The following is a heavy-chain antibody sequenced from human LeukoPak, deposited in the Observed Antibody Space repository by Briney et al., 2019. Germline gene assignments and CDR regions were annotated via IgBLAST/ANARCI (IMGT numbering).Heavy chain of an antibody. D-gene: IGHD3-22*01. V-gene: IGHV1-18*01. CDR1: GYTFTSYG. CDR3: ARGGYYYDSSGYYRGWYFDY. J-gene: IGHJ4*02. Sequence: VASVKVSCKASGYTFTSYGTSWVRQAPGQGREWMGWISAYNGNTNYAQKLQGRVTMTTDTSTSTAYMELRSLRSDDTTVYYCARGGYYYDSSGYYRGWYFDYWGQGTLVTVSS. CDR2: ISAYNGNT.